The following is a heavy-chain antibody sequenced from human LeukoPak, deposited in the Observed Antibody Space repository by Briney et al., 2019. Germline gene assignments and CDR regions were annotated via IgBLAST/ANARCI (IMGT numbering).Heavy chain of an antibody. J-gene: IGHJ4*02. CDR3: ARAPEYGLYYFDY. Sequence: PSETLSLTCTVSGGSISNYYWSWIRQPPGKGLEWIGFIYYSGSTNYNPSLKSRVSISVDTSKNQFSLKLTSVTAADTAVYYCARAPEYGLYYFDYWGQGTLVTVSS. CDR1: GGSISNYY. V-gene: IGHV4-59*12. D-gene: IGHD1-14*01. CDR2: IYYSGST.